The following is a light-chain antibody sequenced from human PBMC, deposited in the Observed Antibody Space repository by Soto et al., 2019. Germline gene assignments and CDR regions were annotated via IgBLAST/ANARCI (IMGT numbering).Light chain of an antibody. V-gene: IGLV2-14*01. CDR3: SSYSSSILV. J-gene: IGLJ1*01. CDR2: EVS. CDR1: SSDVGGYKY. Sequence: QSVLTQPASVSGSPGQSITIACTGTSSDVGGYKYVSWYQQHPGKAPKLMIYEVSNRPSGVSNRFSGSKSGNTASLTISGLQAEDEADYYCSSYSSSILVFGTGTQLTVL.